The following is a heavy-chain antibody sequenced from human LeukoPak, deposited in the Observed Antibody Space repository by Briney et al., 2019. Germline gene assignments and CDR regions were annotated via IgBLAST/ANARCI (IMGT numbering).Heavy chain of an antibody. CDR3: STLTSRGLSDS. V-gene: IGHV3-15*01. D-gene: IGHD1-20*01. Sequence: GGSLRLSCTASGFTFSNAWMSWVRQAPGKGLEWVGRIKSKADGETIDYAAPVKGRFTFSRDDSKNMLYLQMNSLKSEDTAVYYCSTLTSRGLSDSWGQGTLVTVSS. CDR1: GFTFSNAW. CDR2: IKSKADGETI. J-gene: IGHJ4*02.